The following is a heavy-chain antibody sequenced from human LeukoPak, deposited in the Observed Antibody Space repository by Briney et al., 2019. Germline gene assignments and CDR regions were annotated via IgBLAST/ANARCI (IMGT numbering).Heavy chain of an antibody. Sequence: GGSLRLSCAASGFTFSSYWMHWVRQAPGKGLVWVSRINSDGSSTSYADSVKGRFTISRDNAKNTLYLQMNSLRAEDTAVYYRARGHYDILTGYPTFDYWGQGTLVTVSS. J-gene: IGHJ4*02. CDR1: GFTFSSYW. CDR3: ARGHYDILTGYPTFDY. D-gene: IGHD3-9*01. CDR2: INSDGSST. V-gene: IGHV3-74*01.